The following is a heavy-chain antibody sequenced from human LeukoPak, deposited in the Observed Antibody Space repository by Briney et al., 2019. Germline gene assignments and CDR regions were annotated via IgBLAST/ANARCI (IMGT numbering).Heavy chain of an antibody. J-gene: IGHJ3*02. D-gene: IGHD2-2*01. V-gene: IGHV1-69*05. CDR3: ARSSKADSRGYCSSTSCPLAFDI. Sequence: ASVKVSCKASGGTFSSYAISWVRQAPGQGLEWMGGIIPIFGTANYAQKFQGGVTITTDESTSTAYMELSSLRSEDTAVYYCARSSKADSRGYCSSTSCPLAFDIWGQGTMVTVSS. CDR1: GGTFSSYA. CDR2: IIPIFGTA.